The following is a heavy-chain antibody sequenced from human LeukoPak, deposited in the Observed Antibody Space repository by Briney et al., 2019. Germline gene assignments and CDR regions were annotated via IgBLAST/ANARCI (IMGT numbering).Heavy chain of an antibody. D-gene: IGHD6-13*01. Sequence: PSETLSLTCTVSGYSISSGSYWGWIRQPPGEGLEWIGTIYHSGTTFYNPPLRSRVTISIDTSKNQFSLKVTSVTAADTAVYFCARVPPYTSSWSLHFDYWGQGALVTVSS. CDR2: IYHSGTT. CDR1: GYSISSGSY. V-gene: IGHV4-38-2*02. J-gene: IGHJ4*02. CDR3: ARVPPYTSSWSLHFDY.